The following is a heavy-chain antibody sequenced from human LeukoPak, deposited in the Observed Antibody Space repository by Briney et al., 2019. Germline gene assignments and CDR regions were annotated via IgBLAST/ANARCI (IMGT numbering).Heavy chain of an antibody. CDR2: ISSSSSYT. V-gene: IGHV3-11*06. J-gene: IGHJ6*02. CDR1: GFTFSDCY. D-gene: IGHD5-12*01. Sequence: PGGSLRLSCAASGFTFSDCYMSWIRQAPGKGLEWVSYISSSSSYTNYADSVKGRFTISRDNAKNSLYLQMNSLRAEDTAVYYCARVGVDSYRSYYYYGMDVWGQGTTVTVSS. CDR3: ARVGVDSYRSYYYYGMDV.